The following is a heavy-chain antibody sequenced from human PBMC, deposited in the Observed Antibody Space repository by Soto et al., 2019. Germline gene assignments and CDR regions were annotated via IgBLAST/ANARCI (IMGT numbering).Heavy chain of an antibody. Sequence: ASVKVSCKASGYTFTSYGISWVRQAPGQGLEWMGWISAYNGNTNYAQKLQGRVTMTTDTSTSTAYMELRSLRSDDTAVYNCAGFLRGVKVVPAAIDYYGMDVWGQGTTVTVSS. J-gene: IGHJ6*02. D-gene: IGHD2-2*01. CDR1: GYTFTSYG. V-gene: IGHV1-18*04. CDR3: AGFLRGVKVVPAAIDYYGMDV. CDR2: ISAYNGNT.